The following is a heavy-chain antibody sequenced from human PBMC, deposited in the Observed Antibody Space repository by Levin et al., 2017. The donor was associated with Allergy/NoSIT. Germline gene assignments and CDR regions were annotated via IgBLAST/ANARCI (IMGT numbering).Heavy chain of an antibody. CDR3: ASSVEIVMIMTPFVGWFDP. J-gene: IGHJ5*02. CDR2: ISSTSSHI. Sequence: SCAASGFTLSNYTMNWVRQAPGKGLEWVSSISSTSSHIYYADSVKGRFTVSRDNAKNSLYLQMNSLRAEDTAVYYCASSVEIVMIMTPFVGWFDPWGQGTLVTVSS. CDR1: GFTLSNYT. V-gene: IGHV3-21*01. D-gene: IGHD3-22*01.